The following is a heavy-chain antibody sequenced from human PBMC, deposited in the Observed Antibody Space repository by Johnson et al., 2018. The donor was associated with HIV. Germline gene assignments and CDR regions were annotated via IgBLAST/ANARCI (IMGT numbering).Heavy chain of an antibody. Sequence: QVQLVESGGGEVQPGGSLRLSCAASGFTFSSYGMNWVRQAPGKGLEWVAFIRYDGSNKYYADSVKGRFTISRDNSKNTLYLQMNSLRAEDTAVYYCVCEGFGELFNDAFDIWGQGTMVTVSS. CDR2: IRYDGSNK. CDR1: GFTFSSYG. D-gene: IGHD3-10*01. V-gene: IGHV3-30*02. CDR3: VCEGFGELFNDAFDI. J-gene: IGHJ3*02.